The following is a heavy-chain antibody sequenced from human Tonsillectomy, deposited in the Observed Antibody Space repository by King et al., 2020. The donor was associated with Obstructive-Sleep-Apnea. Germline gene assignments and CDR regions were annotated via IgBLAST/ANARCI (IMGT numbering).Heavy chain of an antibody. D-gene: IGHD3-10*01. CDR3: ARYYYDSENSRFDP. V-gene: IGHV3-7*01. J-gene: IGHJ5*02. CDR2: ILQDGSEK. CDR1: GFTFSNFW. Sequence: EVQLVQSGGDLVQPGGSLRLSCAASGFTFSNFWMTWVRQAPGKGLEWVANILQDGSEKYYVDSVKGRFTIFRDNAGNSLFLQMNSLRAEDTAVYYCARYYYDSENSRFDPWGQGTLVTVSS.